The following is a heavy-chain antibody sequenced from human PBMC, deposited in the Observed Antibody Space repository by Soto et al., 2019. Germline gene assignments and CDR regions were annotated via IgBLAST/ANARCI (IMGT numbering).Heavy chain of an antibody. CDR1: GGSISSYY. CDR2: IYYSGST. V-gene: IGHV4-59*01. Sequence: PSETLSLTCTVSGGSISSYYWSWIRQPPGKGLEWIGYIYYSGSTNYNPSLKSRVTISVDTSKIQFSLKLSSVTAADTAVYYCARGAGCSGGSCYQNWFDPWGQGTLVTVS. CDR3: ARGAGCSGGSCYQNWFDP. D-gene: IGHD2-15*01. J-gene: IGHJ5*02.